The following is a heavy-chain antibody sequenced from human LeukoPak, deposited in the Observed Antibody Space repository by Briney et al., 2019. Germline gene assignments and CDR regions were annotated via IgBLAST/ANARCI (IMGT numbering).Heavy chain of an antibody. Sequence: SETLSLTCAVYGGSFSGYYWSWIRQPPGKGLEWIGEINHSGSTNYNPSLKSRVTISVDTSKNQFSLKLSSVTAADTAVYYCAGFRLPTRRNYYYYGMDVWGQGTTVTVSS. D-gene: IGHD2-15*01. V-gene: IGHV4-34*01. CDR3: AGFRLPTRRNYYYYGMDV. J-gene: IGHJ6*02. CDR1: GGSFSGYY. CDR2: INHSGST.